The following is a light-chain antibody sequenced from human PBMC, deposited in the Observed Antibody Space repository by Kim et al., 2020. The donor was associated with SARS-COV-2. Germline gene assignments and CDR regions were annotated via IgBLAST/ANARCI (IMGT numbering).Light chain of an antibody. J-gene: IGLJ3*02. Sequence: ASVRLTCTLSSGHSNFAIAWHQQQPEKGPRYLMKVDSDGSHTKGDGIPDRFSGSSSGAERYLTISSLQSEDEADYYCQTWGTGMGVFGGGTKLTVL. V-gene: IGLV4-69*01. CDR1: SGHSNFA. CDR3: QTWGTGMGV. CDR2: VDSDGSH.